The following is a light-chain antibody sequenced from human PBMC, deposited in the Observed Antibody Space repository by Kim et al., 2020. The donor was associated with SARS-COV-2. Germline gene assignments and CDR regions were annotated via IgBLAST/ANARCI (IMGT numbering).Light chain of an antibody. J-gene: IGLJ3*02. Sequence: GQSITVSCAGTSSDIGTYNLVPWYQQHPGKAPKVMIYEVYKRPSGISDRFSGSKSGNTASLTISGLQAEDEADYFCCSFAGSATWVSGGGSKVTVL. CDR3: CSFAGSATWV. CDR2: EVY. CDR1: SSDIGTYNL. V-gene: IGLV2-23*02.